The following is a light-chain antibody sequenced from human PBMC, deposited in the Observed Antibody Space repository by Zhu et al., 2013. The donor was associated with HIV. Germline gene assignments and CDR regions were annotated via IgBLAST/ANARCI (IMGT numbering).Light chain of an antibody. CDR2: KAS. V-gene: IGKV1-5*03. J-gene: IGKJ1*01. Sequence: DIQMTQSPSTLSASVGDRVTITCRASQSISSWLAWYQQKPGKAPKLLIYKASSLESGVPSRFSGSGSGTEFTLTISSLQPEDVATYYCQKXNSAPRTFGQGTKVEIK. CDR1: QSISSW. CDR3: QKXNSAPRT.